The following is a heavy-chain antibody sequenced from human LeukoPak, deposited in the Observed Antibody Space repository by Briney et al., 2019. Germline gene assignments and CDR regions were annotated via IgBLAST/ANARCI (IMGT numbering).Heavy chain of an antibody. V-gene: IGHV1-18*01. J-gene: IGHJ4*02. CDR3: ARSRGQPAADLLFDY. Sequence: ASVKVSCKASGYTFTSYDISWVRQAPGQGLEWMGWISAYNGNTNYAQKLQGRVTMTTDTSTSTAYMELRSLRSDDTAVYYCARSRGQPAADLLFDYWGQGTLVTVSS. D-gene: IGHD2-2*01. CDR2: ISAYNGNT. CDR1: GYTFTSYD.